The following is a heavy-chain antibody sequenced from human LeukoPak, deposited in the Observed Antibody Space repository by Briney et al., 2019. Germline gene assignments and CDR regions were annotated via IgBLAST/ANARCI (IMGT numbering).Heavy chain of an antibody. CDR3: ARAVDYYYYYMDV. CDR2: INWNGGST. J-gene: IGHJ6*03. CDR1: GLTYDVYG. V-gene: IGHV3-20*04. Sequence: GGSETLLCAPSGLTYDVYGMSWVRHAPGKGRECVSGINWNGGSTGYTDSVKGRFTIYRDNAKNSLYLQMNSLRAEDTALYYCARAVDYYYYYMDVWGKGTTVTVSS.